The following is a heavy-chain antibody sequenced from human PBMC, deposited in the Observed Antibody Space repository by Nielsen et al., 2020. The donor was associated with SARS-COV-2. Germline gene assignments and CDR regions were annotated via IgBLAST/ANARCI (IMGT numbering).Heavy chain of an antibody. J-gene: IGHJ4*02. CDR1: GFTFSSYR. D-gene: IGHD5-24*01. CDR2: ISSSSSYI. CDR3: AIDVQRWLQSDY. Sequence: GESMKISCAASGFTFSSYRMNGVRQAPGKGLEWVSYISSSSSYIYYADSVKGRFTISRDNAKNSLYLQRHSLRAEDTAVYYCAIDVQRWLQSDYWGQGTLVTVSS. V-gene: IGHV3-21*05.